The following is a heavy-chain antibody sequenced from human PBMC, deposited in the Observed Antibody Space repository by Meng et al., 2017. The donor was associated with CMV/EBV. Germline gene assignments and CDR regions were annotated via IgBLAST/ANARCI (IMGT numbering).Heavy chain of an antibody. CDR1: GFTFKRHW. J-gene: IGHJ4*02. CDR3: VRDDDRYGLDY. D-gene: IGHD5-18*01. CDR2: IKSDETYR. V-gene: IGHV3-74*01. Sequence: GESLKISCAASGFTFKRHWMHWVRQAPGKGPVCVARIKSDETYRDYAGFVKGRFTISRDNAKDMVYLQMTSLRDDDSGVYHCVRDDDRYGLDYWGRGSLVTVSS.